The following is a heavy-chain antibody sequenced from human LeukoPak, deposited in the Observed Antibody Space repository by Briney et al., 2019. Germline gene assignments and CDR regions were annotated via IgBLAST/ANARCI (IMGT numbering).Heavy chain of an antibody. CDR3: AREAAAEYYFDY. J-gene: IGHJ4*02. CDR1: GFTFSSYT. CDR2: ISSISANI. V-gene: IGHV3-21*01. D-gene: IGHD6-13*01. Sequence: PGGSLRLSCAASGFTFSSYTMYWVRQAPGKGLEWVSFISSISANIYYADSVKGRFTISRDNAKNSLYLQMNSLRAEDTAVYYCAREAAAEYYFDYWGQGTLVTASS.